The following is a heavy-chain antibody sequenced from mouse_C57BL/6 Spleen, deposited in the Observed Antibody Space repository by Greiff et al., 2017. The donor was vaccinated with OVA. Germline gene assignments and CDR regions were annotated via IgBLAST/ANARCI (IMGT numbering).Heavy chain of an antibody. V-gene: IGHV1-61*01. CDR1: GYTFTSYW. J-gene: IGHJ3*01. D-gene: IGHD1-1*01. CDR3: ARYGSRGAWFAY. CDR2: IYPSDSET. Sequence: QVHVKQPGAELVRPGSSVKLSCKASGYTFTSYWMDWVKQRPGQGLEWIGNIYPSDSETHYNQKFKDKATLTVDKSSSTAYMQLSSLTSEDSAVYYCARYGSRGAWFAYWGQGTLVTVSA.